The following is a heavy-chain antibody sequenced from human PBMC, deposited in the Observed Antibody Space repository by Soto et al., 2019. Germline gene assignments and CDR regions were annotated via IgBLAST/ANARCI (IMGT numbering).Heavy chain of an antibody. J-gene: IGHJ4*02. CDR1: GFTFDDYG. V-gene: IGHV3-20*04. Sequence: PGGSLRLSCAVSGFTFDDYGMTWVRQAPGKGLEWVSGINWNGASTGYSDSVKGRFTISRENAKNTLYLQMNSLRAEDTAVYYCARHGYSYGGGYFDYWGQGTLVTVSS. CDR2: INWNGAST. D-gene: IGHD5-18*01. CDR3: ARHGYSYGGGYFDY.